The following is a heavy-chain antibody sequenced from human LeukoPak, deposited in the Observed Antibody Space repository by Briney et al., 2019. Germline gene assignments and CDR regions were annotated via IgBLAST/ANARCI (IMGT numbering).Heavy chain of an antibody. CDR3: ARDLSGVTGYTYGRGIDY. V-gene: IGHV3-48*01. CDR1: GFTFSSYS. J-gene: IGHJ4*02. CDR2: ISSSRYTK. D-gene: IGHD5-18*01. Sequence: GGSLGLSCAASGFTFSSYSMNWVCQAPGKGLERVSYISSSRYTKKYLDSVKGRFIISRDNAKNSLYLQMNSLRAEDTGVYYCARDLSGVTGYTYGRGIDYWGQGTLVTVSS.